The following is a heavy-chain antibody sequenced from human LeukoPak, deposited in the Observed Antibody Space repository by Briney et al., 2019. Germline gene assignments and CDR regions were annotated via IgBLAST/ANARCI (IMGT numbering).Heavy chain of an antibody. CDR2: ISSSSSTI. Sequence: PGGSLRLSCAASGFTFSSYSMNWVRQAPGKGLEWVSYISSSSSTIYYADSVKGRFTISRDSAKNSLYLQMNSLRAEDTAVYYCARVSGDYYDSSGYYRYYYYYYMDVWGKGTTVTVSS. J-gene: IGHJ6*03. CDR1: GFTFSSYS. D-gene: IGHD3-22*01. V-gene: IGHV3-48*01. CDR3: ARVSGDYYDSSGYYRYYYYYYMDV.